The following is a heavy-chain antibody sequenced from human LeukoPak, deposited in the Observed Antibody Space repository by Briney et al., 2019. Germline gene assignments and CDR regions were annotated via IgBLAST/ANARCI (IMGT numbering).Heavy chain of an antibody. J-gene: IGHJ3*02. V-gene: IGHV3-7*01. Sequence: GGSLRLSCEGSAFIFSGHWMNWVRQTPGKGLEWVANIKQDGSEKSYVDSVKGRFTISRDNAKNSLYLQMNSLRAEDTAVYYCATRRWSTGRSYALDIWGQGTMVTVSS. D-gene: IGHD3-10*01. CDR3: ATRRWSTGRSYALDI. CDR2: IKQDGSEK. CDR1: AFIFSGHW.